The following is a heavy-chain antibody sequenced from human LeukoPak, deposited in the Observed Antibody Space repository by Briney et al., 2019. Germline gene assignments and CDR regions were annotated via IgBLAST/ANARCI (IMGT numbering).Heavy chain of an antibody. CDR3: ARRWLQLSYFDY. J-gene: IGHJ4*02. V-gene: IGHV1-69*13. Sequence: SVKVSCKASGGTFSSYAISWVRPAPGQGLEWMGGIIPIFGTANYAQKFQGRVTITADESTSTAYMELSSLRSEDTAVYYCARRWLQLSYFDYWGQGTLVTVSS. D-gene: IGHD5-24*01. CDR2: IIPIFGTA. CDR1: GGTFSSYA.